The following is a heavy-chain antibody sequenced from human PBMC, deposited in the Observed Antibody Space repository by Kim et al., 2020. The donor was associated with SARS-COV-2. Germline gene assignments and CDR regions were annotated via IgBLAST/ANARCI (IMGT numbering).Heavy chain of an antibody. V-gene: IGHV7-4-1*02. CDR3: ARDQSYVIGPSFQH. J-gene: IGHJ1*01. Sequence: ASVKVSCKASGYTFTSYAMNWVRQAPRQGLEWMGWINTNTGNPTYAQGFAGRFVFSLDTSVSTAYLQISSLKAEDTAVYYCARDQSYVIGPSFQHWGQGTLVTVSS. CDR2: INTNTGNP. CDR1: GYTFTSYA. D-gene: IGHD1-26*01.